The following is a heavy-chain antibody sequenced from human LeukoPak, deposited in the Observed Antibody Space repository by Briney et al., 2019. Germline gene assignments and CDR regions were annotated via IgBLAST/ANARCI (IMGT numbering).Heavy chain of an antibody. CDR3: ARGATYYDILTGYSD. J-gene: IGHJ4*02. CDR1: GGSISSYY. V-gene: IGHV4-59*01. D-gene: IGHD3-9*01. Sequence: SETLSLTCTVSGGSISSYYWSWIRQPPGKGLEWIGYIYYSGSTNYNPSLKSRVTISVDTSKNQFSLKLSSVTAADTAVYYCARGATYYDILTGYSDWGQGTLVTVSS. CDR2: IYYSGST.